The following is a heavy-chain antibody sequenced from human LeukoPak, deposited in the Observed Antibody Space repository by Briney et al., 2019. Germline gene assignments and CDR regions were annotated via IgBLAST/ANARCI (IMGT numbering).Heavy chain of an antibody. CDR1: GFTFSDYY. Sequence: GGSLTLSCAASGFTFSDYYMSRLRQAPGKGLAGVSYISSSSSYTNCADSVKGRFTISRDNAKNSLYLQMNSLRAEDTAVYYCARGFIAAVPVDYWGQGTLVTVSS. CDR3: ARGFIAAVPVDY. V-gene: IGHV3-11*03. CDR2: ISSSSSYT. D-gene: IGHD6-13*01. J-gene: IGHJ4*02.